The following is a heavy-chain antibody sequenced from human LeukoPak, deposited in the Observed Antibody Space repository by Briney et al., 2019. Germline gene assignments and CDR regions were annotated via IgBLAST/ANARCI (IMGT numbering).Heavy chain of an antibody. CDR1: GFTFSSYA. CDR3: ARGSGSYYR. Sequence: GGSLRLSCAASGFTFSSYAMHWVRQAPGKGLEWVAVISYDGSNKYYADSVKGRFTISRDNSKNTLCLQMSSLRAEDTAVYYCARGSGSYYRWGQGTLVTVSS. D-gene: IGHD1-26*01. J-gene: IGHJ4*02. V-gene: IGHV3-30-3*01. CDR2: ISYDGSNK.